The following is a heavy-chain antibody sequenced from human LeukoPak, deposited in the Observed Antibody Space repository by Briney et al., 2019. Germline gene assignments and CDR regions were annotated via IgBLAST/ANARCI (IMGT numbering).Heavy chain of an antibody. D-gene: IGHD1-1*01. CDR2: IYPGDSDT. V-gene: IGHV5-51*01. CDR1: GYSFTGYW. J-gene: IGHJ4*02. Sequence: GGSLRLSCKGSGYSFTGYWIGWVRQMPGKGLEWMGIIYPGDSDTRYSPSFQGQVTISADKSISTAYLQWSSLKASDTAMYYCARLRLGFLWNPNDYWGQGTLVTVSS. CDR3: ARLRLGFLWNPNDY.